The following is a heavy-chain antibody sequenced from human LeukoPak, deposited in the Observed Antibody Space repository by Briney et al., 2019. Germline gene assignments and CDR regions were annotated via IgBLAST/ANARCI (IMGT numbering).Heavy chain of an antibody. V-gene: IGHV4-59*01. Sequence: SETLSLTCTVSGGSISSYYWSWIRQPPGKGLEWIGYIYYSGSTNCIPSLKSRVTMSVDTSKTQFSLKLSSVTAADTAVYYCARVMPTERPYSGLNHYFDYWGQGTLVTVSS. CDR2: IYYSGST. CDR1: GGSISSYY. J-gene: IGHJ4*02. D-gene: IGHD5-12*01. CDR3: ARVMPTERPYSGLNHYFDY.